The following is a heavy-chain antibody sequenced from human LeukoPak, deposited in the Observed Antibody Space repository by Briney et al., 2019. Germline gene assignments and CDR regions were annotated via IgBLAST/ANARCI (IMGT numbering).Heavy chain of an antibody. Sequence: GGSLRLSCEASGFPLIKYAMHWVRQAPGKGLEWVAFISFDGKKEFYADSVKGRFTISRDNSRNTLFLQMNSLKTEDTAIYYCAGASMATINYYYFYMDAWGKGTTVTVSS. V-gene: IGHV3-30*04. J-gene: IGHJ6*03. CDR1: GFPLIKYA. CDR3: AGASMATINYYYFYMDA. CDR2: ISFDGKKE. D-gene: IGHD5-24*01.